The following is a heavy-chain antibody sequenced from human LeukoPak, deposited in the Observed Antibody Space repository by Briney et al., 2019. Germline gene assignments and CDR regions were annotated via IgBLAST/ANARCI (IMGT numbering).Heavy chain of an antibody. J-gene: IGHJ4*02. V-gene: IGHV1-2*02. CDR2: INPNSGGT. D-gene: IGHD3-10*01. CDR1: GYTFTGYY. Sequence: ASVKVSCKASGYTFTGYYMHWVRQAPGQGLEWMGWINPNSGGTNYAQKFQGRVTMTRDTSISTAYMELSRLRSNDTAVYYCARDRLLWFGELSMADYWGQGTLVTVSS. CDR3: ARDRLLWFGELSMADY.